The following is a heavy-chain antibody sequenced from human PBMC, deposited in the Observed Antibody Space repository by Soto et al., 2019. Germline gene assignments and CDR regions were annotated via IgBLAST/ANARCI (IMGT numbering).Heavy chain of an antibody. J-gene: IGHJ4*02. D-gene: IGHD4-17*01. CDR3: ANPSLTSPETTVTPYADY. CDR1: GFTFSSYG. CDR2: ISYDGSNK. V-gene: IGHV3-30*18. Sequence: GGSLRLSCAASGFTFSSYGMHWVRQAPGKGLEWVAVISYDGSNKYYADSVKGRFTISRDNSKNTLYLQMNSLRAEDTAVYYCANPSLTSPETTVTPYADYWGQGTLVTVSS.